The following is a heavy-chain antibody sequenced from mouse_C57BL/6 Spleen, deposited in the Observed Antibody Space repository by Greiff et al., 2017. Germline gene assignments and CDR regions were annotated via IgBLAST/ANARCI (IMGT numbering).Heavy chain of an antibody. D-gene: IGHD2-4*01. CDR1: GYSFTGYF. CDR3: AREGGLRPFDY. V-gene: IGHV1-20*01. CDR2: INPYNGDT. Sequence: EVQGVESGPELVKPGDSVKISCKASGYSFTGYFMNWVMQSHGKSLEWIGRINPYNGDTFYNQKFKGKATLTVDKSSSTAHMELRSLTSEDSAVYYCAREGGLRPFDYWGQGTTLTVSS. J-gene: IGHJ2*01.